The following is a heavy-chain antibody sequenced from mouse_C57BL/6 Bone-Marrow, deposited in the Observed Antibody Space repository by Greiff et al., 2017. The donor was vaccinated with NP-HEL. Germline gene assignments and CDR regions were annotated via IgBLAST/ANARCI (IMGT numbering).Heavy chain of an antibody. CDR1: GYTFTSYG. D-gene: IGHD2-12*01. J-gene: IGHJ1*03. CDR2: IYPRSGNT. Sequence: QVQLKQSGAELARPGASVKLSCKASGYTFTSYGISWVKQRTGQGLEWIGEIYPRSGNTYYNEKFKGKATLTADKSSSTAYMELRSLTSEDSAVYFCAKTLRRGWYFDVWGTGTTVTVSS. CDR3: AKTLRRGWYFDV. V-gene: IGHV1-81*01.